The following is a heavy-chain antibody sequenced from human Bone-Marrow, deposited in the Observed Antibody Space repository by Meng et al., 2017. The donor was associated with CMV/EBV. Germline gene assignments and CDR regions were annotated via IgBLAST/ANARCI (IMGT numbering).Heavy chain of an antibody. D-gene: IGHD2-8*01. CDR2: IYYSGST. J-gene: IGHJ4*02. CDR3: ARGTTATHGYYFDY. Sequence: SDTLSPPFPVSGGSISSYYWSWIRQPPGKGLEWIGYIYYSGSTNYNPSLKSRVTISVDTSKNQFSLRLSSVTAADTAVYYCARGTTATHGYYFDYWGQGTLVTVSS. CDR1: GGSISSYY. V-gene: IGHV4-59*01.